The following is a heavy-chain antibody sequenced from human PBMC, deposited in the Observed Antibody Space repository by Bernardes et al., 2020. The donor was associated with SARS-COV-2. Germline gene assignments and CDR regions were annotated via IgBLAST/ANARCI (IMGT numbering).Heavy chain of an antibody. Sequence: GGSLRLSCAASGFTFKDFWMHWVRQAPGKGLVWVSLIRADGTAISYADSVKGRFTVSRDNAKNTLYLQMNSLRPEDTGVYYCARACMGRGTADYWGQETLVTVSS. J-gene: IGHJ4*02. CDR1: GFTFKDFW. V-gene: IGHV3-74*01. CDR2: IRADGTAI. CDR3: ARACMGRGTADY. D-gene: IGHD3-10*01.